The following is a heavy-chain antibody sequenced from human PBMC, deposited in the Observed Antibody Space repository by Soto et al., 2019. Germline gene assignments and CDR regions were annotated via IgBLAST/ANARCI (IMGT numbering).Heavy chain of an antibody. D-gene: IGHD2-15*01. Sequence: ASVKVSCKASGYTFTGYYMHWVRQAPGQGLEWMGWINPNSGGINYAQKFQGRVTMTRDTSISTAYMELSRLRSDDTAVYYCARYLLGYCSGGSCYGAFDIWGQGTMVTVSS. V-gene: IGHV1-2*02. CDR1: GYTFTGYY. CDR2: INPNSGGI. CDR3: ARYLLGYCSGGSCYGAFDI. J-gene: IGHJ3*02.